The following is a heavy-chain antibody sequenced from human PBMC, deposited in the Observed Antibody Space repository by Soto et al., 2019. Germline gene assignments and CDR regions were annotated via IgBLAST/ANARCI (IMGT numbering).Heavy chain of an antibody. V-gene: IGHV4-34*01. J-gene: IGHJ3*02. CDR2: INHSGSN. CDR1: DWSFSTYY. Sequence: SETLSLTCAVDDWSFSTYYLNWIRQAPGKGLEWIGKINHSGSNNYNPSLKSRVTISIDMSKRQVSLKLNSVTAADTAVYYCARGGSSDWQVAFDIWGQGKMVTVS. CDR3: ARGGSSDWQVAFDI. D-gene: IGHD6-19*01.